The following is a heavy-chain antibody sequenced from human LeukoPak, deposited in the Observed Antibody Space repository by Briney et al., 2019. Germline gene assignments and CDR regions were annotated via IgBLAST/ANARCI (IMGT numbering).Heavy chain of an antibody. D-gene: IGHD2-15*01. J-gene: IGHJ4*02. Sequence: GGSLRLSCAASGFTVSSNYMSWVRQAPGKGLEWVSVIYGGGSTYYADSVKGRFTISRDNSKNTLYLQMNSLRAEDTAVYYCARDGGISYFDYWGQGTLVTVSS. V-gene: IGHV3-66*01. CDR2: IYGGGST. CDR3: ARDGGISYFDY. CDR1: GFTVSSNY.